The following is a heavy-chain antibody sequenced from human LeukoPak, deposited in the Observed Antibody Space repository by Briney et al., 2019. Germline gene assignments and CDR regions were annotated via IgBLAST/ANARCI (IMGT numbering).Heavy chain of an antibody. CDR3: VRQFAS. V-gene: IGHV3-48*01. CDR1: GFTFSDHI. J-gene: IGHJ4*02. CDR2: VSGSGSTV. Sequence: GGSLRLSCAASGFTFSDHITNWVRQLPGKRLEWVAYVSGSGSTVYYADSVKGRFTISRDNGKSSLYLQMNSLRVEDTALYYCVRQFASWGQGTLVTVSS.